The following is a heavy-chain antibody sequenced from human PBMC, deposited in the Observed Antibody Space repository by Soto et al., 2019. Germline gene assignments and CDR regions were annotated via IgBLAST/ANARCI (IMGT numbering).Heavy chain of an antibody. J-gene: IGHJ4*02. D-gene: IGHD3-9*01. CDR2: ISAYNGNT. Sequence: GASVKVSCKASGYTFTSYGISWVRQAPGQGLEWMGWISAYNGNTNYAQKLQGRVTMTTDTSTSTAYMELRSLRSDDTAVYYCARDRRYFDWLLEDYYFDYWGQGTLVTVSS. V-gene: IGHV1-18*01. CDR3: ARDRRYFDWLLEDYYFDY. CDR1: GYTFTSYG.